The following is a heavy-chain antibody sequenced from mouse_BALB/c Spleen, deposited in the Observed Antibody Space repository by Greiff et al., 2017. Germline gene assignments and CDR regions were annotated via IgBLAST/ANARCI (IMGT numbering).Heavy chain of an antibody. CDR3: AREGGYGSYAMDY. CDR2: IHPSDSET. CDR1: GYSFTSYC. Sequence: QVQLQQPGAELVRPGASVKLSCTASGYSFTSYCMNWVKQRPGQGLEWIGMIHPSDSETRLNQKFKDKATLTVDKSSSTAYMQLSSLTSEDTAVYYCAREGGYGSYAMDYWGQGTSVTVSA. V-gene: IGHV1-61*01. J-gene: IGHJ4*01. D-gene: IGHD1-2*01.